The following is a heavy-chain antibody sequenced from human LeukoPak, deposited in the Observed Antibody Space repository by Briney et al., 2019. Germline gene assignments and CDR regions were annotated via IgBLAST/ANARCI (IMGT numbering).Heavy chain of an antibody. CDR3: ARLPTTSRYGGYYIDV. V-gene: IGHV1-69*05. Sequence: RASVKVSCKASGGTFNNYAISWVRQAPGQGLEWMGGIIPIFGTANYAQKFQGRVTITTDESTSTAYMELSSLRSEDTAVYYCARLPTTSRYGGYYIDVWGKGTTVTVSS. J-gene: IGHJ6*03. D-gene: IGHD4-23*01. CDR1: GGTFNNYA. CDR2: IIPIFGTA.